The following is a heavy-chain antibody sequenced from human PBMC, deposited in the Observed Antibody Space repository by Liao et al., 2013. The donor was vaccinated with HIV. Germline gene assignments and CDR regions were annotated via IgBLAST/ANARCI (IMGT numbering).Heavy chain of an antibody. D-gene: IGHD6-19*01. CDR3: ARVRLAVPGVDAFDI. CDR2: INTSGSS. J-gene: IGHJ3*02. CDR1: GGSFSGYY. Sequence: QVQLQQWGAGLLKPSETLSLTCAVYGGSFSGYYWSWIRQPAGKGLQWIGRINTSGSSNYNPALKSRVTMSGDTSKNQFSLKLSSVTAADTAVYYCARVRLAVPGVDAFDIWGQGKVVTVSS. V-gene: IGHV4-59*10.